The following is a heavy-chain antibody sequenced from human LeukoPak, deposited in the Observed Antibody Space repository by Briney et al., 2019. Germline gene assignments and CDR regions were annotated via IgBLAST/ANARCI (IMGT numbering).Heavy chain of an antibody. CDR3: ARELDSSGLYYYGMDV. V-gene: IGHV1-2*02. J-gene: IGHJ6*02. Sequence: ASVKVSCKASGYTFTGYYMHWVRQAPGRGLEWMGWINPNSGGTNYAQKFQGRVTMTRDTSISTAYMELSRLRSDDTAVYYCARELDSSGLYYYGMDVWGQGTTVTVSS. CDR2: INPNSGGT. D-gene: IGHD6-19*01. CDR1: GYTFTGYY.